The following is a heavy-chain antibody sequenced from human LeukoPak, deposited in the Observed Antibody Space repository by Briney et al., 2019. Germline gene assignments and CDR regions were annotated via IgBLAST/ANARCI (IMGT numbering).Heavy chain of an antibody. CDR1: GLTFSSHA. CDR2: IISIFGTA. CDR3: ATRWSRYCSGGSCYSEIYDAFDI. D-gene: IGHD2-15*01. Sequence: GASVKLSCKASGLTFSSHATSCVRQAPGQGPEYLAGIISIFGTANYPQKFQRRFTITADESTSTAYMALSSLRSEDTAVYYCATRWSRYCSGGSCYSEIYDAFDIWGQGTMVTVSS. V-gene: IGHV1-69*13. J-gene: IGHJ3*02.